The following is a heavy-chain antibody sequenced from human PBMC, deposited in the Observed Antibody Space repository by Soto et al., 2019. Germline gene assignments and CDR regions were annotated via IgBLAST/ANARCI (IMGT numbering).Heavy chain of an antibody. J-gene: IGHJ4*02. CDR3: ARDRCGNGYKSYFDY. CDR1: GFSFGTSA. CDR2: ISYDGSNK. D-gene: IGHD5-12*01. V-gene: IGHV3-30-3*01. Sequence: QVKLVESGGGVVQPGRSLRLSCVASGFSFGTSAMHWVRQAPGKGLEWVAVISYDGSNKYYADSVKGRFTISRDNSKSTLYLQMNSLRGEDTAVYYCARDRCGNGYKSYFDYWGQGTLVTVSS.